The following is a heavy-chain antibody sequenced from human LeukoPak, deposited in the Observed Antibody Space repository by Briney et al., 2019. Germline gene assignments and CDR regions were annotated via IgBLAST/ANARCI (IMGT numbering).Heavy chain of an antibody. CDR1: GFTFSNYG. Sequence: PGGSLRLSCAASGFTFSNYGMHWVRQAPGKGLEWVAFIRFDGTNQFYADSVKGRFTISRDNSQNTVSLQVNNLRTEDTALYYCAKTPLSDASGHYYYMDVWGKGTTVTVS. J-gene: IGHJ6*03. D-gene: IGHD3-3*01. V-gene: IGHV3-30*02. CDR2: IRFDGTNQ. CDR3: AKTPLSDASGHYYYMDV.